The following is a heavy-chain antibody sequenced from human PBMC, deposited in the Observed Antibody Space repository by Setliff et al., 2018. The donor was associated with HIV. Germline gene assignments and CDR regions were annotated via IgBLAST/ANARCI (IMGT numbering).Heavy chain of an antibody. CDR1: GGSFSNYY. D-gene: IGHD3-22*01. J-gene: IGHJ5*02. CDR2: IYYSGTT. Sequence: SETLSLTCTVYGGSFSNYYTNWIRQPPGKGLEWIGTIYYSGTTYYNPSLKSRVTISIDTSKNQFSLNLTSVTAADSAVYYCASRVYYYDSNNFLREEGFDPWGQGTLVTVSS. V-gene: IGHV4-39*01. CDR3: ASRVYYYDSNNFLREEGFDP.